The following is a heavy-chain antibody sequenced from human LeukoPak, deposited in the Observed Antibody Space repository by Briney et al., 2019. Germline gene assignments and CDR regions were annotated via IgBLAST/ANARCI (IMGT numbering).Heavy chain of an antibody. V-gene: IGHV4-39*07. J-gene: IGHJ3*02. D-gene: IGHD3-22*01. CDR1: GGSISSSSYY. CDR2: IYYSGST. CDR3: ARDRGRGYYDSSGYYDAFDI. Sequence: PSETLSLTCTVSGGSISSSSYYWGWIRQPPGKGLEWIGSIYYSGSTYYNPSLKSRVTISVDTSKNQFSLKLSSVTAADTAVYYCARDRGRGYYDSSGYYDAFDIWGQGTMVTVSS.